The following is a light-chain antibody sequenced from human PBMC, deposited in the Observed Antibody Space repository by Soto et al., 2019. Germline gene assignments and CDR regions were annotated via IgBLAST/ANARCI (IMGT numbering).Light chain of an antibody. J-gene: IGKJ3*01. Sequence: DIQMTQSPSSLSASVGDRVTITCQASQDISNYLNWYQQKPEKAPQLLIYDASNLETGVTSRFSGSVSGTEFTCDIRSLQTEDIATNYSQQYDNLPITFGPGTKVDIK. CDR2: DAS. CDR3: QQYDNLPIT. CDR1: QDISNY. V-gene: IGKV1-33*01.